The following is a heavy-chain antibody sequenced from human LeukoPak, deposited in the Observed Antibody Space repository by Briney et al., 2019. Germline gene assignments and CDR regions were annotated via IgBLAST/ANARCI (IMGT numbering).Heavy chain of an antibody. CDR1: GGSISSYY. Sequence: PSETLSLTCTVSGGSISSYYWSWIRQPPGKGLEWIGYIYYSGSTNYNPSLKSRVTISVDTSKNQFSLKLRSVTAADTAVYYCARVSSVWIKDYYYYMDVWGKGTTVIVSS. V-gene: IGHV4-59*01. CDR2: IYYSGST. J-gene: IGHJ6*03. CDR3: ARVSSVWIKDYYYYMDV. D-gene: IGHD5-12*01.